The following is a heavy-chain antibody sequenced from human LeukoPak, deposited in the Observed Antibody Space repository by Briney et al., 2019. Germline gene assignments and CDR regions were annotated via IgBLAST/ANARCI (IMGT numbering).Heavy chain of an antibody. J-gene: IGHJ6*03. CDR3: ARSGVANYYYMDV. D-gene: IGHD7-27*01. V-gene: IGHV4-59*10. Sequence: PSEALSLTCAVHGGSFSGYYWSWIRQPAGKGLEWIGRIYTTGSTNYNPSLKSRVTMSVDTSKNQFSLKLNSVTAADTAVYYCARSGVANYYYMDVWGEGTTVTVSS. CDR2: IYTTGST. CDR1: GGSFSGYY.